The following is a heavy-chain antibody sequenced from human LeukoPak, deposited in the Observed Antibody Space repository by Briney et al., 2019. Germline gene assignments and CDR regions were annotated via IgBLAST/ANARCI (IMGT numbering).Heavy chain of an antibody. CDR3: ARIPYYYDSSGLIWFRGAFDI. V-gene: IGHV4-39*07. CDR2: IYYSGST. Sequence: PSETLSLTCTVSGGSIGSSSYYWGWIRQPPGKGLEWIGSIYYSGSTYYNPSLKSRVTISVDTSKNQFSLKLSSVTAADTAVYYCARIPYYYDSSGLIWFRGAFDIWGQGTMVTVSS. CDR1: GGSIGSSSYY. D-gene: IGHD3-22*01. J-gene: IGHJ3*02.